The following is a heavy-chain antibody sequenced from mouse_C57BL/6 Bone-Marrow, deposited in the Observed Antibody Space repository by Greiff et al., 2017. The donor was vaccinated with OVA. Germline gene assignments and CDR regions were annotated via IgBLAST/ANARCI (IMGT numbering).Heavy chain of an antibody. D-gene: IGHD2-3*01. CDR3: ASPYDGYSYAMDY. J-gene: IGHJ4*01. V-gene: IGHV3-6*01. Sequence: EVQLVESGPGLVKPSQSLSLTCSVTGYSITSGYYWNWIRQFPGNKLEWMGYISYDGSNNYNPSLKNRISITRDTSKNQFFLKLNSVTTEDTATYYCASPYDGYSYAMDYWGQGTSVTVSS. CDR2: ISYDGSN. CDR1: GYSITSGYY.